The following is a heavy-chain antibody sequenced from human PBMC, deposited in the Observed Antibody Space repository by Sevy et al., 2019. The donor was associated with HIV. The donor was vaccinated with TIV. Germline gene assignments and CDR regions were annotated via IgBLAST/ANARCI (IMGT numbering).Heavy chain of an antibody. V-gene: IGHV3-48*02. J-gene: IGHJ6*02. CDR3: ARDRALWAVAGRAAYYYGMDV. Sequence: GGSLRLSCVASGFTFSSYSMNWVRQAPGKGLEWVSYISSSSSTIYYADSVKGRFTISRDNAKNSLYLQMNSLRDEDTAVYYCARDRALWAVAGRAAYYYGMDVWGQGTTVTVSS. D-gene: IGHD6-19*01. CDR2: ISSSSSTI. CDR1: GFTFSSYS.